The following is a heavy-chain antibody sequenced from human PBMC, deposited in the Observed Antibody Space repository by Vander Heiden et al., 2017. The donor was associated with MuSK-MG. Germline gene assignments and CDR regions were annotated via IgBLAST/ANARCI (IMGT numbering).Heavy chain of an antibody. CDR3: AKDKTQWLPPDFCHD. J-gene: IGHJ4*02. D-gene: IGHD6-19*01. V-gene: IGHV3-23*01. CDR1: GFSFSSYA. CDR2: ISGSGATT. Sequence: EVQLLESGGGLVQPGGSLRLSCAASGFSFSSYAMSWVRQAPGKGLEWVSGISGSGATTYYADSVKGRFTISRDNSKNTLYLQMNSLRGEDTAVYYCAKDKTQWLPPDFCHDWGQGTLVTVSS.